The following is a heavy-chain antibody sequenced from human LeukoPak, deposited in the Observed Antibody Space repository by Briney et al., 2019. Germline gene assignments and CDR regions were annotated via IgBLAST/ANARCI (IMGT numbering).Heavy chain of an antibody. CDR1: GYSISSGYY. D-gene: IGHD6-13*01. CDR2: IYHSGST. J-gene: IGHJ5*02. V-gene: IGHV4-38-2*02. CDR3: ARGTYSSSWYSFDP. Sequence: SETLSLTCTVSGYSISSGYYWGWIRQPPGKGLEWIGSIYHSGSTYYNPSLKSRVTISVDTSKNQFSLKLSSVTAADTAVYYCARGTYSSSWYSFDPWGQGTLVTVSS.